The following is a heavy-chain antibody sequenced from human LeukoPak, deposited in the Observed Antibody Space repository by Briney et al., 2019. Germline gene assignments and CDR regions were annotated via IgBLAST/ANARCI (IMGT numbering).Heavy chain of an antibody. CDR3: ARSSGDY. D-gene: IGHD3-10*01. CDR2: INPNSGGT. Sequence: ASVKVSCKASGYTFTGYYIHWVRQAPRQGLEWMGWINPNSGGTYSAQKFQGRVTMTRDTSISTVYMELNRLRSDDTAVYYCARSSGDYWGQGTLVTVSS. V-gene: IGHV1-2*02. CDR1: GYTFTGYY. J-gene: IGHJ4*02.